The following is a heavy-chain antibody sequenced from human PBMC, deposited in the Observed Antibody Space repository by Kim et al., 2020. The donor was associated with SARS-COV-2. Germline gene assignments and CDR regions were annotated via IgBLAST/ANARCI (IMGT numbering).Heavy chain of an antibody. D-gene: IGHD1-26*01. J-gene: IGHJ5*02. CDR3: ARDVSVGVYNWFDP. CDR2: ISYDGSNK. V-gene: IGHV3-30*04. Sequence: GGSLRLSCAASGFTFSSYAMHWVRQAPGKGLEWVAVISYDGSNKYYADSVKGRFTISRDNSKNTLYLQMNSLRAEDTAVYYCARDVSVGVYNWFDPWGQRTLVTVSS. CDR1: GFTFSSYA.